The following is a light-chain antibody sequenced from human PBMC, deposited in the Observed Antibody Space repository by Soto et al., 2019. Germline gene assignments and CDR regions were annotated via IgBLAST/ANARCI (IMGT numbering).Light chain of an antibody. Sequence: QPVLTQPASVSGSPGQSITISCTGTSSDVGSYNLVSWYQQHPGKAPKLMIYEATKRPSGVSGRFSGSKSSNTASLTISGLQAEDEADYYCCSYAGSSTFYVFGTGTKVTVL. V-gene: IGLV2-23*01. J-gene: IGLJ1*01. CDR3: CSYAGSSTFYV. CDR1: SSDVGSYNL. CDR2: EAT.